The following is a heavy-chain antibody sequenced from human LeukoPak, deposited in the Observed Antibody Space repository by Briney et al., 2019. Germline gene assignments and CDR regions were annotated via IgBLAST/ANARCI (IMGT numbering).Heavy chain of an antibody. J-gene: IGHJ5*02. V-gene: IGHV3-64D*09. Sequence: GGSLRLSCSASGFTFSTYALHWVRQPPGKGLEYVSAISSSGSTYYADSVKGRFTISRDNSKNTLYLQMSNLRAEDTAMYYCVKTTLPHSSGYYDHWGQGTLVTVSS. CDR3: VKTTLPHSSGYYDH. D-gene: IGHD3-22*01. CDR1: GFTFSTYA. CDR2: ISSSGST.